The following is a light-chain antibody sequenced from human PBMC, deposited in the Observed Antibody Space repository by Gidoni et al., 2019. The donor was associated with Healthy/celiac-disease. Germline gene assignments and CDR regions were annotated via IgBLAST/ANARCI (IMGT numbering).Light chain of an antibody. Sequence: DIQMTQSPSTLSASVGDRVTITCRASQSISSWLAWYQQKPGKAPKLLIYKASSLESGVPSRFSGSGSWTEFTLPISSLLPDDFATYYCQQYYSYSWTFGQGTKVEIK. J-gene: IGKJ1*01. CDR3: QQYYSYSWT. V-gene: IGKV1-5*03. CDR2: KAS. CDR1: QSISSW.